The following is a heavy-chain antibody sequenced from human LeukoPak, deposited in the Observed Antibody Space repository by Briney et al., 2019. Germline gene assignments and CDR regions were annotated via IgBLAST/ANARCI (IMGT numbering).Heavy chain of an antibody. CDR3: ASQTIVVASPFDY. CDR2: IYHSGTT. V-gene: IGHV4-38-2*01. D-gene: IGHD1-26*01. Sequence: SETLSLTCAVSGYSISSGYYWGWIRQPPGKGLEWIGIIYHSGTTYYNPSLKSRVTISVDASKNQFSLKLRSVTAADTAVYYCASQTIVVASPFDYWGQGTLVTVSS. J-gene: IGHJ4*02. CDR1: GYSISSGYY.